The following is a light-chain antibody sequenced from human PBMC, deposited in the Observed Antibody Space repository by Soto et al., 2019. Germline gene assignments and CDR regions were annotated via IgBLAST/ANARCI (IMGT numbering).Light chain of an antibody. Sequence: QSVLTQPPSASGTPGQRVTISCSGSSSNIGSNFVYWYQKLPGAAPKLLIFANNERPSGVPDRFSGSKAGTAASLAISGLRAEDESDYYCATWDDRLSAVIFGGGTQLTVL. CDR2: ANN. J-gene: IGLJ2*01. V-gene: IGLV1-47*02. CDR3: ATWDDRLSAVI. CDR1: SSNIGSNF.